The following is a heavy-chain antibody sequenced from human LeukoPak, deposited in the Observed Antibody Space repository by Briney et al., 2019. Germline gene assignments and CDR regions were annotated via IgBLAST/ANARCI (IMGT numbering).Heavy chain of an antibody. D-gene: IGHD3-22*01. CDR3: ARGSHDSTWY. CDR2: TYYRSEGYN. V-gene: IGHV6-1*01. Sequence: SQTLSLTCAISGDTVSSISAAWGCIRQSPPRGLEWLGRTYYRSEGYNDYALSVRGRLTINPDTSNNQFSRHLNSVTPERTAVYDCARGSHDSTWYWRQGTLVTVSS. J-gene: IGHJ4*02. CDR1: GDTVSSISAA.